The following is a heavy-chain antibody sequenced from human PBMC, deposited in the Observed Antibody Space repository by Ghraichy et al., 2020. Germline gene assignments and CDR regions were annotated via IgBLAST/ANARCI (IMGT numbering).Heavy chain of an antibody. CDR1: GFTFSSYA. V-gene: IGHV3-23*01. CDR2: ISGSGDST. J-gene: IGHJ4*02. Sequence: GGSLRLSCAASGFTFSSYAMSWVRQAPGKGLEWVSAISGSGDSTYYADSVKGRFTISRDNSKNTLYLQMNSLRAEDTAVYYCAKGIGAYTYGHRTADYWGQGTLVTVSS. CDR3: AKGIGAYTYGHRTADY. D-gene: IGHD5-18*01.